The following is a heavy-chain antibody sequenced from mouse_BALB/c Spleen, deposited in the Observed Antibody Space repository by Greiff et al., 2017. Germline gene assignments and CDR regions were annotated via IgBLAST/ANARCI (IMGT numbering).Heavy chain of an antibody. Sequence: EVKLQESGGGLVKPGGSLKLSCAASGFTFSSYTMSWVRQTPEKRLEWVATISSGGGNTYYPDSVKGRFTISRDNAKNNLYLQMSSLRSEDTALYYCARYRNSLLRLYAMDYWGQGTSVTVSS. J-gene: IGHJ4*01. D-gene: IGHD1-2*01. V-gene: IGHV5-9*03. CDR3: ARYRNSLLRLYAMDY. CDR2: ISSGGGNT. CDR1: GFTFSSYT.